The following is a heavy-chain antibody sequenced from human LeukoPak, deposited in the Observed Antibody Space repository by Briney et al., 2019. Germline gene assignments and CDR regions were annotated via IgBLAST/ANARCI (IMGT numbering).Heavy chain of an antibody. D-gene: IGHD3-10*01. V-gene: IGHV4-30-2*01. CDR3: ARDHRTMVRGADAFDI. CDR1: GGSISSGGYS. Sequence: SETLSLTCAVSGGSISSGGYSWSWIRQPPGKGLEWIGYIYHSGSTYYNPSLKSRVTISVDRSKNQFSLKLSSVTAADTAVYYCARDHRTMVRGADAFDIWGQGTMVTVPS. J-gene: IGHJ3*02. CDR2: IYHSGST.